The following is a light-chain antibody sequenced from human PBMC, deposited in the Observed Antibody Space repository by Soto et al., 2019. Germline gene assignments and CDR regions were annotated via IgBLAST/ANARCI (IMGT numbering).Light chain of an antibody. J-gene: IGKJ5*01. CDR3: QQGHDYPFT. CDR2: TAS. CDR1: QTISSY. Sequence: DIQMTQSPSTLSASVGDRVTIICRASQTISSYLHWYQQKPGKAPKLLIYTASNLQGGVPSRFSGSGSGTDFTLTINSLQPEDFASYYCQQGHDYPFTFGQGTRLEI. V-gene: IGKV1-39*01.